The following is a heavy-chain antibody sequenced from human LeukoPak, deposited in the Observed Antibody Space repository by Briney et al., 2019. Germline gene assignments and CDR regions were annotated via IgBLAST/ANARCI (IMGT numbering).Heavy chain of an antibody. CDR2: IYYSGST. V-gene: IGHV4-59*01. J-gene: IGHJ4*02. D-gene: IGHD5-18*01. Sequence: PSETLSLTCTVSGGSISSYYWSWIRQPPGKGLEWIGYIYYSGSTNYNPSLKSRVTVSVDTSKNQFSLKLSSVTAADTAVYYCARLYSYGSKIDYWGQGTLVTVSS. CDR3: ARLYSYGSKIDY. CDR1: GGSISSYY.